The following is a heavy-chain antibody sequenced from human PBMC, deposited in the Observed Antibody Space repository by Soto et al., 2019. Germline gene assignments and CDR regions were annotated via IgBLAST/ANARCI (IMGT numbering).Heavy chain of an antibody. J-gene: IGHJ4*02. Sequence: GASVKVSCKASGGTFSSYAISWVRQAPGQGLEWMGGIIPIFGTANYAQKFQGRVTITADESTSTAYMELSSLRSEDTAVYYCARDRGGYSGHDFDYWGQGTLVTVSS. CDR3: ARDRGGYSGHDFDY. V-gene: IGHV1-69*13. D-gene: IGHD5-12*01. CDR1: GGTFSSYA. CDR2: IIPIFGTA.